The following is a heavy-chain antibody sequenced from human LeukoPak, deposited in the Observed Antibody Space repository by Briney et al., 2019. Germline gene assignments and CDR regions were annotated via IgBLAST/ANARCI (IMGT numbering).Heavy chain of an antibody. V-gene: IGHV1-18*01. CDR1: GYTLTSYG. J-gene: IGHJ4*02. CDR2: ISAYNGNT. D-gene: IGHD3-3*01. CDR3: ARDLPRPLRFLEWLLSFDY. Sequence: ASVKVSCKASGYTLTSYGISWVRQAPGQGLEWMGWISAYNGNTNYAQKLQGRVTMTTDTSTSTAYMELRSLRSDDTAVYYCARDLPRPLRFLEWLLSFDYWGQGTLVTVSS.